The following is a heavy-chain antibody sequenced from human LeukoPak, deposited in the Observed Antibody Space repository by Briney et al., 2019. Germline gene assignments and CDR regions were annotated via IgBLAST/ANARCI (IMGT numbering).Heavy chain of an antibody. J-gene: IGHJ4*02. CDR1: GFTFSSYA. D-gene: IGHD5-12*01. CDR3: ATSSYEDFDY. CDR2: ISYDGSNK. Sequence: GRSLRLSCAASGFTFSSYAMHWVRQAPGKGLEWVAVISYDGSNKYYADSVKGRFTISRDNSKNTLYLQMNSLRAEDTAVYYCATSSYEDFDYWGQGTLVTVSS. V-gene: IGHV3-30*04.